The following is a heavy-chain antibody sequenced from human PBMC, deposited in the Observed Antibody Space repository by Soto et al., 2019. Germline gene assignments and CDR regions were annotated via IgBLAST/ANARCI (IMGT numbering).Heavy chain of an antibody. CDR2: IIPIFGTA. V-gene: IGHV1-69*13. CDR3: ARPYYDTLTGSEGYYYGMDV. Sequence: ASVKVSCKASGGTFSSYAISWVRQAPGQGLEWMGGIIPIFGTANYAQKFQDRVTITADESTSTAYMELSSLRSEDTAVYYFARPYYDTLTGSEGYYYGMDVWGQGTTVTVSS. J-gene: IGHJ6*02. CDR1: GGTFSSYA. D-gene: IGHD3-9*01.